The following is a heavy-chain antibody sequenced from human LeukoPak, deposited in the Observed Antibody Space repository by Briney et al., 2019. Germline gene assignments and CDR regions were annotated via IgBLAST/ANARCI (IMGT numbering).Heavy chain of an antibody. CDR3: ARDPPFRGPNY. CDR2: VSYGGST. V-gene: IGHV4-59*11. CDR1: GGSIGNHY. J-gene: IGHJ4*02. Sequence: PSETLSLTCTVSGGSIGNHYWSWIRQPPGKGLEWLGSVSYGGSTDHNSSLKSRVTLSVDTSKKQFSLKLSSVTAADTALYYCARDPPFRGPNYWGQGTLVTVSS. D-gene: IGHD3-10*01.